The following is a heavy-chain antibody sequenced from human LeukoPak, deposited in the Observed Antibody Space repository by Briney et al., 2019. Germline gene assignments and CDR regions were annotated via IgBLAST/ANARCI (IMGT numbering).Heavy chain of an antibody. CDR3: AREPLGAVAGTRWVVP. CDR1: GYTFTNYA. CDR2: INTNTGNP. D-gene: IGHD6-13*01. V-gene: IGHV7-4-1*02. J-gene: IGHJ5*02. Sequence: ASVKVSCKASGYTFTNYAMNWVRQASGQGLEWMGWINTNTGNPTYAQGFTGRFVFSLDTSVSTAYLQISSLKAEDTAVYYCAREPLGAVAGTRWVVPWGQGTLVSVSS.